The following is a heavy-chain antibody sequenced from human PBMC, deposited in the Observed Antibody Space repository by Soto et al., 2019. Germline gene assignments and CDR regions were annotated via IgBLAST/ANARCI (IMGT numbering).Heavy chain of an antibody. D-gene: IGHD2-2*01. CDR3: ARHFPGPRVEYQLPRPYYYYYGMDV. V-gene: IGHV4-59*08. CDR1: GGSISSYD. CDR2: IYYSGST. J-gene: IGHJ6*02. Sequence: SETLCLTCTVSGGSISSYDWSWIRQPPGKGLEWIGYIYYSGSTNYNPSLKSRVTISVDTSKNQFSLKLSSVTAADTAVYYCARHFPGPRVEYQLPRPYYYYYGMDVWGQGTTVTVSS.